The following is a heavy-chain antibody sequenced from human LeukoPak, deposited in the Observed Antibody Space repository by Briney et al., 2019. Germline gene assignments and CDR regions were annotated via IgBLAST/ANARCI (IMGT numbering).Heavy chain of an antibody. J-gene: IGHJ5*02. V-gene: IGHV4-61*02. CDR2: IYTSGST. CDR1: GGSISSGSYY. CDR3: ARDVNGNWFDP. Sequence: SQTLSLTCTVSGGSISSGSYYWSWIRQPPGKGLEWIGRIYTSGSTNYNPSLKSRVTISVDTSKNQFSLKLSSVTAADTAVYYCARDVNGNWFDPWGQGTLVTVSS. D-gene: IGHD2-8*01.